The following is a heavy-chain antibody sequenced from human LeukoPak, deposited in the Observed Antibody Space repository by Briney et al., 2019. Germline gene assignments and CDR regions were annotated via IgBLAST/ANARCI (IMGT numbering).Heavy chain of an antibody. V-gene: IGHV1-2*02. CDR3: AREGNYYGMDV. CDR2: INPNSGGT. Sequence: GASVKVSCKASGGTFSSYAISWVRQAPGQGLEWMGWINPNSGGTNYAQKFQGRVTMTRDTSISTAYMELSRLRSDDTAVYYCAREGNYYGMDVWGQGTTVTVSS. J-gene: IGHJ6*02. CDR1: GGTFSSYA.